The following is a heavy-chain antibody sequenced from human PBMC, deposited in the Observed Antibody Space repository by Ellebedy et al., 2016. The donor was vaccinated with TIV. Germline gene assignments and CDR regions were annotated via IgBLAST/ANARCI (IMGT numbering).Heavy chain of an antibody. CDR1: GYTFTSYG. CDR3: ARFLIQHPVEGMDV. D-gene: IGHD5-18*01. CDR2: ISSYKGNT. J-gene: IGHJ6*02. Sequence: AASVKVSCKASGYTFTSYGINWVRQAPGQGLEWVGWISSYKGNTHYAPKFQGRVTMTTDTSTNTVYLELRSLRSEDTAVYYCARFLIQHPVEGMDVWGPGTTVTVTS. V-gene: IGHV1-18*01.